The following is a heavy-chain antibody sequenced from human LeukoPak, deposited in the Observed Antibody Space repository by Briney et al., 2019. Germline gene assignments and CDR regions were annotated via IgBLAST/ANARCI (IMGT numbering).Heavy chain of an antibody. CDR1: GFTFSSYA. CDR3: AKDLVTIFGVVIIASAFDI. V-gene: IGHV3-30-3*01. J-gene: IGHJ3*02. D-gene: IGHD3-3*01. CDR2: ISYDGSNK. Sequence: GGSLRLSCAASGFTFSSYAMHWVRQAPGKGLEWVAVISYDGSNKYYADSVKGRFTISRDNSKNTLYLQMNSLRAEDTAVYYCAKDLVTIFGVVIIASAFDIWGQGTMVTVSS.